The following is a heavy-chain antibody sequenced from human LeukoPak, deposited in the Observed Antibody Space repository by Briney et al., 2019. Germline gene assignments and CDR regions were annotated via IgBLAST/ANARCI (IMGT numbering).Heavy chain of an antibody. CDR3: ATNYEGPNWFDP. CDR2: INHSGST. D-gene: IGHD1-7*01. J-gene: IGHJ5*02. Sequence: PSETLSLTCAVYGGSFSGYYWRWIRQPPGKGLEWIGEINHSGSTNYNPSLKSRVTISVDTSKNQFSLKLSSVTAADTAVYYCATNYEGPNWFDPWGQGTLVTVSS. CDR1: GGSFSGYY. V-gene: IGHV4-34*01.